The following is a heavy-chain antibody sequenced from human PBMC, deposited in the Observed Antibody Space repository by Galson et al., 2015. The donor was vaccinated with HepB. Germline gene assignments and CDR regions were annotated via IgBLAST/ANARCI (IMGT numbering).Heavy chain of an antibody. D-gene: IGHD5-18*01. Sequence: SLRLSCAASGFTFSSYSMNWVRQAPGKGLEWVSSISSSSSYIYYADSVKGRFTISRDNAKNSLYLQMNSLRAEDTAVYYCARPRIQLWPTARLDWYFDLWGRGTLVTVSS. CDR1: GFTFSSYS. J-gene: IGHJ2*01. V-gene: IGHV3-21*04. CDR2: ISSSSSYI. CDR3: ARPRIQLWPTARLDWYFDL.